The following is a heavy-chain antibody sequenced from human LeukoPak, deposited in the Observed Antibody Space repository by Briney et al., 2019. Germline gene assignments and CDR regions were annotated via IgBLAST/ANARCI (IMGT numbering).Heavy chain of an antibody. J-gene: IGHJ6*03. CDR1: GDSVSSNSAA. Sequence: SQTLSLTCAISGDSVSSNSAAWNWIRQSPSRGLERLGRTYYRSKWYNDYAVSVKSRITINPDTSNNQFSLQLNSVTPEDTAVYYCARAERYSSGWYNYYYYYMDVWGKGTTVTISS. CDR3: ARAERYSSGWYNYYYYYMDV. D-gene: IGHD6-19*01. V-gene: IGHV6-1*01. CDR2: TYYRSKWYN.